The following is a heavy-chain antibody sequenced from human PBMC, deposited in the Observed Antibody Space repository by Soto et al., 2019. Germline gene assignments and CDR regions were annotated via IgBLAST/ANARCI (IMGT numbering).Heavy chain of an antibody. CDR3: AVGHGGIAAAGTLGYYMDV. D-gene: IGHD6-13*01. CDR1: GGSISSYY. J-gene: IGHJ6*03. CDR2: IYYSGST. Sequence: SETLSLTCTVSGGSISSYYWRWIRQPPGKGLEWIGYIYYSGSTNYNPSLKSRVTISVDTSKNQFSLKLSSVTAADTAVYYCAVGHGGIAAAGTLGYYMDVWGKGTTVTVSS. V-gene: IGHV4-59*01.